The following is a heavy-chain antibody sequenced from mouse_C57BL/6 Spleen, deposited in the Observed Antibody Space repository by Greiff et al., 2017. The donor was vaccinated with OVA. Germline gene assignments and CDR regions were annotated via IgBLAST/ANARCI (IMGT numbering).Heavy chain of an antibody. Sequence: EVQLQQSVAELVRPGASVKLSCTASGFNIKNTYMHWVKQRPEQGLEWIGRIDPANGNTKYAPQFQGKATITADTSSNTAYLQLSSLTSEDTAIYYCARDPSYYYGSSYWYFDVWGTGTTVTVSS. D-gene: IGHD1-1*01. CDR3: ARDPSYYYGSSYWYFDV. CDR2: IDPANGNT. CDR1: GFNIKNTY. V-gene: IGHV14-3*01. J-gene: IGHJ1*03.